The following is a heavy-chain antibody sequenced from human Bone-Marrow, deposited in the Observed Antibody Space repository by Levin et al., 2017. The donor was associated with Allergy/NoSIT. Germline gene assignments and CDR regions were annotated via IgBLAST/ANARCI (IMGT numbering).Heavy chain of an antibody. CDR1: GYTFTGYY. CDR3: ARDAAMVRGVIWFDP. CDR2: INPNSGGT. D-gene: IGHD3-10*01. Sequence: ASVKVSCKASGYTFTGYYMHWVRQAPGQGLEWMGWINPNSGGTNYAQKFQGRVTMTRDTSISTAYMELSRLRSDDTAVYYCARDAAMVRGVIWFDPWGQGTLVTVSS. J-gene: IGHJ5*02. V-gene: IGHV1-2*02.